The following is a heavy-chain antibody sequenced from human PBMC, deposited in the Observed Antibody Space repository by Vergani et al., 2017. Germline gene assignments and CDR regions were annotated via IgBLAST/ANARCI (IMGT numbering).Heavy chain of an antibody. J-gene: IGHJ4*02. CDR1: GGTFSSYA. CDR2: IIPIFGTA. D-gene: IGHD3-22*01. Sequence: QVQLVQSGAEVKTPGSSVKVSCKASGGTFSSYAISWVRQAPGQGLEWMGGIIPIFGTANYAQKFQGRVTITADESTSTAYMELSSLRSEDTAVYFCARHPPRGYDSSGYYGYWGQGTLVTVSS. CDR3: ARHPPRGYDSSGYYGY. V-gene: IGHV1-69*01.